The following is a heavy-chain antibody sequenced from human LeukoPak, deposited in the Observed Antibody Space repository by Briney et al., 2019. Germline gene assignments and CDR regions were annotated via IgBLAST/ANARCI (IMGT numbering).Heavy chain of an antibody. CDR1: GGSFSGYY. CDR2: INQSGNT. CDR3: ARGPYYYDSSGYYYRAKLKYYFDY. V-gene: IGHV4-34*01. D-gene: IGHD3-22*01. J-gene: IGHJ4*02. Sequence: SETLSLTCASYGGSFSGYYWSWIRQPPGKGLEWIGEINQSGNTNYNPSLKSRVTISVDTSKNQFSLKLSSVTAADTAVYYCARGPYYYDSSGYYYRAKLKYYFDYWGQGTLVTVSS.